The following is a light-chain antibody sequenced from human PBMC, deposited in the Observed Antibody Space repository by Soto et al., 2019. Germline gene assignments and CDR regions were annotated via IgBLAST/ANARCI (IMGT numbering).Light chain of an antibody. J-gene: IGKJ1*01. CDR1: QGISSS. Sequence: IQMTQSPSSLSASVGDTVTITCRASQGISSSLAWYQQKAGKVPDLLIYEASILQNGVPSRFSGTESGTEFTLTISSLRPDDFATYYCQQYNDYSAWTFGQGTKVEIK. CDR2: EAS. V-gene: IGKV1D-13*01. CDR3: QQYNDYSAWT.